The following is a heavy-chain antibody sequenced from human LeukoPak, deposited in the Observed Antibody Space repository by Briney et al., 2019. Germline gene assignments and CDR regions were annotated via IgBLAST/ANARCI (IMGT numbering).Heavy chain of an antibody. J-gene: IGHJ4*02. CDR3: AKDWSYRGWAYYIDY. Sequence: GGSLRLSCAASGFTFSNYAMHWVRQAPGKGLEWVTFIRYDGSNTYYGDSVKGRFTISRDNSKNTLYLQMTSLRAEDTAVYYCAKDWSYRGWAYYIDYWGQGTLVTVST. D-gene: IGHD6-19*01. CDR2: IRYDGSNT. CDR1: GFTFSNYA. V-gene: IGHV3-30*02.